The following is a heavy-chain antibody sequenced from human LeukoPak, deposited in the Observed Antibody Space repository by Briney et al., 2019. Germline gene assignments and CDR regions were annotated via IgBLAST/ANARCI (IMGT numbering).Heavy chain of an antibody. Sequence: EPGGSLRLSCAASGFTFSGYWMSWVRQAPGKGLEWVANIKEDGSEKYYVDSVKGRFTISRDNAKNSLYLQMNSLRAEDTAVYYCAGDRDGYHLGSYYYGMDVWGQGTTVTVSS. V-gene: IGHV3-7*01. J-gene: IGHJ6*02. CDR1: GFTFSGYW. CDR2: IKEDGSEK. D-gene: IGHD5-24*01. CDR3: AGDRDGYHLGSYYYGMDV.